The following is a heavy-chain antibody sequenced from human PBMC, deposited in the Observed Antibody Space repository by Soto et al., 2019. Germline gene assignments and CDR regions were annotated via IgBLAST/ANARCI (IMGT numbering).Heavy chain of an antibody. D-gene: IGHD6-13*01. CDR3: ARLGGSIAAAAPFFDY. J-gene: IGHJ4*02. Sequence: QLQLQESGPGLVKPSETLSLTCTVSGGSISSSSYYWGWIRQPPGKGLEWIGSIYYSGSTYYNPSLKSRVTISVDTSKNQFSLKLSSVTAADTAVYYCARLGGSIAAAAPFFDYWGQGTLVTVSS. V-gene: IGHV4-39*01. CDR2: IYYSGST. CDR1: GGSISSSSYY.